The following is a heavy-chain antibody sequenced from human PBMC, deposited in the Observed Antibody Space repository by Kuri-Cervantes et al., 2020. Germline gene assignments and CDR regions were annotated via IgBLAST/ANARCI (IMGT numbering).Heavy chain of an antibody. D-gene: IGHD2-8*01. CDR1: GYSISSAYY. V-gene: IGHV4-38-2*02. Sequence: SETLSLTCTVSGYSISSAYYWGWIRQPPGKGLEWIGSIYHSGSTYYTPSLNSRVSISVDTSKNHFSLKVSSVTAADTAVYYCARDRQSNGPESGYYFEYWGQGALVTVSS. CDR2: IYHSGST. CDR3: ARDRQSNGPESGYYFEY. J-gene: IGHJ4*02.